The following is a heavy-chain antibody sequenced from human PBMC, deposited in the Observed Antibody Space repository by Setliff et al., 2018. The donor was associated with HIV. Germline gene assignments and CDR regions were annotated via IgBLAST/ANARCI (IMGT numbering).Heavy chain of an antibody. D-gene: IGHD3-3*01. J-gene: IGHJ4*02. Sequence: HPGGSLRLSCAASGFTFSSYWMSWVRQAPGKGLEWVANIKQDGSEKYYVDSVKGRFTISRDNAKNSLYLQMNSLRAEDTAVYYCAKGRVFGAANYFEYWGQGTPVTVSS. V-gene: IGHV3-7*01. CDR2: IKQDGSEK. CDR3: AKGRVFGAANYFEY. CDR1: GFTFSSYW.